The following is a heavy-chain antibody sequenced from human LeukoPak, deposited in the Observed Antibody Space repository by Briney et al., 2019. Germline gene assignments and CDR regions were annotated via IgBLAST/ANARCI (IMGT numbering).Heavy chain of an antibody. J-gene: IGHJ4*02. CDR2: IDHSGGT. CDR3: ARRSNKGPYSYITNDY. V-gene: IGHV4-39*01. D-gene: IGHD5-18*01. Sequence: SETLSLTCTVSGGPISGIDYYCGWIRQPPGKGLEWIGSIDHSGGTYYNPSLKSRVTISADTSNNQFSLNLSSVTAADTAVYYCARRSNKGPYSYITNDYWGQGILVTVSS. CDR1: GGPISGIDYY.